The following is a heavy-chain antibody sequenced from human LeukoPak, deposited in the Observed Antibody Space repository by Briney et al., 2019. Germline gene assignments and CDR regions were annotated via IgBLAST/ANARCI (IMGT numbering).Heavy chain of an antibody. CDR3: ARRGSSGWYVDV. CDR2: ISANGDST. V-gene: IGHV3-64*01. J-gene: IGHJ6*03. D-gene: IGHD6-19*01. Sequence: PGGSLRLSCAASGFTFSSYGMHWVRQAPGQGLEYVSVISANGDSTYYANSVKGRFTISRDNSKNTLYLQMGGLRGEDMAVYYCARRGSSGWYVDVWGKGTTVTVSS. CDR1: GFTFSSYG.